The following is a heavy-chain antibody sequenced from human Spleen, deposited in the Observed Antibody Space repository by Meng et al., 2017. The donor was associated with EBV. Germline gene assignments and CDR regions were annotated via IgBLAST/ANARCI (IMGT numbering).Heavy chain of an antibody. CDR3: ARDRYGLFDF. J-gene: IGHJ4*02. Sequence: GQLVGSGGGLVKPGGSLRLSCVVSGFTLSEYYMSWIRQAPGKGLEWISSMDSRGNTIHYADSVKGRFTISRDNAKNSLYLRMNSLKGDDTAVYYCARDRYGLFDFWGQGTLVTVSS. CDR2: MDSRGNTI. V-gene: IGHV3-11*01. CDR1: GFTLSEYY. D-gene: IGHD3-16*02.